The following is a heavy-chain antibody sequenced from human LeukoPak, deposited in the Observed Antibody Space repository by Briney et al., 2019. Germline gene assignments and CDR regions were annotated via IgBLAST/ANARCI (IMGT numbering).Heavy chain of an antibody. V-gene: IGHV4-34*01. Sequence: SETLSLTCAVYGGSFSAYYWSWIRQPPGKGLEWIGEINHSGSTNYNPSLKSRVTISVDTSKNQFSLKLSSVTAADTAVYYCARGEAAAGYNWFDPWGQGTLVTVSS. D-gene: IGHD6-13*01. J-gene: IGHJ5*02. CDR2: INHSGST. CDR3: ARGEAAAGYNWFDP. CDR1: GGSFSAYY.